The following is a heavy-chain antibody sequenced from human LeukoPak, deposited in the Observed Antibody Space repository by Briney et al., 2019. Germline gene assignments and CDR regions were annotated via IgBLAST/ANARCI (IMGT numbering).Heavy chain of an antibody. CDR1: GFTVSSNY. Sequence: GGSLRLSCAASGFTVSSNYMSWVRQAPGKGLEWVAVISYDGSNKYYADSVKGRFTISRDNSKNTLYLQMNSLRAEDTAVYYCARDCYFDSCYWGQGTLVTVSS. J-gene: IGHJ4*02. V-gene: IGHV3-30*03. D-gene: IGHD2-15*01. CDR2: ISYDGSNK. CDR3: ARDCYFDSCY.